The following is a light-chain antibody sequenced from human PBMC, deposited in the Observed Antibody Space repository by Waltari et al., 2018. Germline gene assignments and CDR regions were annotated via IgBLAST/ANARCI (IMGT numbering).Light chain of an antibody. J-gene: IGLJ2*01. V-gene: IGLV2-23*01. Sequence: QSALTQPASVSGSPGQSITISCTGTSSDVGSYNLVSWYQEHPGKAPKLMIDEDSKRPSGVSNRFSGSKSGNTASLTISGLQAEDEADYYCCSYAGSFTLIFGGGTKLTVL. CDR2: EDS. CDR3: CSYAGSFTLI. CDR1: SSDVGSYNL.